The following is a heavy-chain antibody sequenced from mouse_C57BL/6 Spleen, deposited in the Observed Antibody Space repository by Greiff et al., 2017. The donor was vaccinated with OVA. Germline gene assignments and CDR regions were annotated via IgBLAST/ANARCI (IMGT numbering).Heavy chain of an antibody. CDR1: GFTFTDYY. V-gene: IGHV7-3*01. CDR2: IRNKANGYTT. CDR3: ASMITRYYAMDY. Sequence: EVQLQESGGGLVQPGGSLSLSCAASGFTFTDYYMSWVRQPPGKALEWLGFIRNKANGYTTEYSASVKGRFTISRDNSQSILYLQMNALRAEDSATYYCASMITRYYAMDYWGQGTSVTVSS. D-gene: IGHD2-4*01. J-gene: IGHJ4*01.